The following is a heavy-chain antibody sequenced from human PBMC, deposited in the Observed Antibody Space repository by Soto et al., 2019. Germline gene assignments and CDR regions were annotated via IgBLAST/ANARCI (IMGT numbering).Heavy chain of an antibody. CDR1: GGSFSGYY. D-gene: IGHD6-13*01. J-gene: IGHJ4*02. Sequence: SETLSLTCAVYGGSFSGYYWSWIRQPPGKGLEWIGEINHSGSTNYNPSLKSRVTISVDTSKNQFSLKLSTVTAADTVVYYCARHASGYSSSWNDYWGQGTLVTVSS. V-gene: IGHV4-34*01. CDR3: ARHASGYSSSWNDY. CDR2: INHSGST.